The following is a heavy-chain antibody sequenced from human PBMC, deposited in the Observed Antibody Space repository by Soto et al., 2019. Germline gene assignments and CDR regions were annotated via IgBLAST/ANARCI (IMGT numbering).Heavy chain of an antibody. V-gene: IGHV4-31*03. D-gene: IGHD6-13*01. J-gene: IGHJ4*02. CDR2: IYYSGST. CDR1: GGSISSGGYY. CDR3: ARETHYSSRGLDY. Sequence: SETLSLTCTVSGGSISSGGYYWSWIRQHPGKGLEWIGYIYYSGSTYYNPSLKSRVTISVDTSKNQFSLKLSSVTAADTAVYYCARETHYSSRGLDYWGQGTLVTVSS.